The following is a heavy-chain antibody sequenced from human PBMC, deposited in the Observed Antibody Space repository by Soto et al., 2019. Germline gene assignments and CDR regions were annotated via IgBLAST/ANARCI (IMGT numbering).Heavy chain of an antibody. D-gene: IGHD2-8*02. CDR2: VSGSGIVT. CDR3: ARTGHFDY. V-gene: IGHV3-23*01. J-gene: IGHJ4*02. CDR1: GIPFNNYA. Sequence: GGSLRLSCAASGIPFNNYAMSWVRQAPGKGLEWVSTVSGSGIVTSYADSVKGRFTISRDNSKNTLYLQMSSLRAEDTAVYYCARTGHFDYWGQGTLVTVS.